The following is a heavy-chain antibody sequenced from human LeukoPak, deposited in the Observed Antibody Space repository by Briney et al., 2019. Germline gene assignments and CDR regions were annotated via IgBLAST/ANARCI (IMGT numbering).Heavy chain of an antibody. J-gene: IGHJ4*02. D-gene: IGHD5-12*01. V-gene: IGHV3-66*01. Sequence: PGGSLRLSCVASELSVRSNYMNWVRQAPGKGLEWVSMIYGGGMTYYADSVRSRFTISRDTSKNTLYLQMNTLRVEDTAVYYCASGSRESNSGYGVYFDYWGQGTLVTVSS. CDR1: ELSVRSNY. CDR2: IYGGGMT. CDR3: ASGSRESNSGYGVYFDY.